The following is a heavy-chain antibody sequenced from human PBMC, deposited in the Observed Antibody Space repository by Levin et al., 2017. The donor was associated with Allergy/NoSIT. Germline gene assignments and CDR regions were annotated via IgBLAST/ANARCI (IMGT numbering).Heavy chain of an antibody. Sequence: PSETLSLTCAASGFTFSSYGMHWVRQAPGKGLEWVAVIWYDGSNKYYADSVKGRFTISRDNSKNTLYLQMNSLRAEDTAVYYCARGQLREAFDIWGQGTMVTVSS. D-gene: IGHD1-26*01. J-gene: IGHJ3*02. CDR2: IWYDGSNK. CDR1: GFTFSSYG. V-gene: IGHV3-33*01. CDR3: ARGQLREAFDI.